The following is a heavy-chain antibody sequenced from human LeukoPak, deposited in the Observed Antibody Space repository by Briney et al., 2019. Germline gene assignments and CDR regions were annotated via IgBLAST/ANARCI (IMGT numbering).Heavy chain of an antibody. V-gene: IGHV1-69*13. Sequence: GASVKVSCKASGGTFGSYAISWVRQAPGQGLEWMGGIIPIFGTANYAQKFQGRVTITADESTSTAYMELSSLRSEDTAVYYCARAYCGGDCYFSLDAFDIWGQGTMVTVSS. CDR1: GGTFGSYA. CDR2: IIPIFGTA. J-gene: IGHJ3*02. CDR3: ARAYCGGDCYFSLDAFDI. D-gene: IGHD2-21*02.